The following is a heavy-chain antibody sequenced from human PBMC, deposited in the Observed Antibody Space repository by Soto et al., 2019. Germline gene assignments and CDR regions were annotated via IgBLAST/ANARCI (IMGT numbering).Heavy chain of an antibody. J-gene: IGHJ4*02. CDR3: AWRDCGGDCYTFDY. D-gene: IGHD2-21*01. CDR2: INAGNGNT. V-gene: IGHV1-3*01. Sequence: QVQLVQSGAEVKKPGASVKVSCKASGYTSTSYAMHWVRQAPGQRLEWMGWINAGNGNTKYSQKFQGRVTITRDTSASTAYMELSSLRSEDTAVYYCAWRDCGGDCYTFDYWGQGTLVTVSS. CDR1: GYTSTSYA.